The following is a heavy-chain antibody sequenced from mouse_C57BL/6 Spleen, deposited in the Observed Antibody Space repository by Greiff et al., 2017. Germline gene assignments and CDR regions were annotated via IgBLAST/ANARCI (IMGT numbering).Heavy chain of an antibody. CDR1: GYSITSGYY. CDR2: ISDDGSN. J-gene: IGHJ4*01. Sequence: EVKLVESGPGLVKPSPSLSLSCSVTGYSITSGYYWYWIRQFPGNKLEWLGYISDDGSNNYNPSLKNRISITRDTSKNQFFLKLNSVTADDAATYCCAREYDYDDGDCWGQGTSVTVSS. D-gene: IGHD2-4*01. CDR3: AREYDYDDGDC. V-gene: IGHV3-6*01.